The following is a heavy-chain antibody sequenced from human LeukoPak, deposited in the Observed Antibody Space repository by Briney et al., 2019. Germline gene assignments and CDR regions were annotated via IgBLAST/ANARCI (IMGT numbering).Heavy chain of an antibody. CDR3: ASSGSYRFDY. D-gene: IGHD1-26*01. Sequence: GGSLRLSCAVSGFTLSDYGIHWVRQAPGKGLEWVSHITASGTAMFYADSVKGRFTISRDNAKNSLYLQMNSLRDEDTAVYYCASSGSYRFDYWGQGTLVTVSS. J-gene: IGHJ4*02. V-gene: IGHV3-48*02. CDR1: GFTLSDYG. CDR2: ITASGTAM.